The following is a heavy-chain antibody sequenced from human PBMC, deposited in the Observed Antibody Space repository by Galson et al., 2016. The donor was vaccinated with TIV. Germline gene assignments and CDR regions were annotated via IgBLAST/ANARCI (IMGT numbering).Heavy chain of an antibody. D-gene: IGHD6-19*01. CDR1: GFTFSDYA. CDR2: IVGGGYST. CDR3: ARARYSNGWFTDF. J-gene: IGHJ4*02. V-gene: IGHV3-23*01. Sequence: LRLSCAASGFTFSDYAMNWVRQAPGKGLEWVSVIVGGGYSTHYADSVEGRFTISRDNSNNMVCLQMNSLRAEDTAIYYCARARYSNGWFTDFWGQGTLVTVSS.